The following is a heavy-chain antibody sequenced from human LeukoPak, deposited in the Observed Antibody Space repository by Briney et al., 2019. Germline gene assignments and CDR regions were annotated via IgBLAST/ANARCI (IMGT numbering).Heavy chain of an antibody. J-gene: IGHJ4*02. D-gene: IGHD3-3*01. CDR3: ARLGAGPTYYDFWSGYSSFYFDY. CDR2: IHYSGNT. Sequence: SETLSLTCTVSGGSIRSSYYYWGWIRQPPGKGLEWIGGIHYSGNTYYNPSLKSRVTISVDTSKNQFSLKLSSVTAADTAVYYCARLGAGPTYYDFWSGYSSFYFDYWGQGTLVTVSP. CDR1: GGSIRSSYYY. V-gene: IGHV4-39*01.